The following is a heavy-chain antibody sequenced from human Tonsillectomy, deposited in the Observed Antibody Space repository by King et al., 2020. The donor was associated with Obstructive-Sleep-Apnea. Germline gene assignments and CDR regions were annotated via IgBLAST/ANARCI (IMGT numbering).Heavy chain of an antibody. J-gene: IGHJ4*02. Sequence: VQLQESGPGLVKPSETLSLACAVSGGSINSYYWNWIRQPPGKGLECIGNVYYSGSTNYNPSLKSRFAISVDTSKNQFSLKLSSVTAADTAVYYCARGYNSFDYWGQGTLVTVSS. V-gene: IGHV4-59*01. CDR1: GGSINSYY. CDR3: ARGYNSFDY. CDR2: VYYSGST. D-gene: IGHD5-18*01.